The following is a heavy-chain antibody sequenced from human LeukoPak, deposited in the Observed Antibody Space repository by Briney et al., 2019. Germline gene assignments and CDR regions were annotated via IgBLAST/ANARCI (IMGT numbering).Heavy chain of an antibody. CDR3: ASQQYGYDFDY. V-gene: IGHV4-59*08. CDR1: GGSISSYY. D-gene: IGHD5-18*01. CDR2: IYYSGST. Sequence: SETLSLTCTVSGGSISSYYWSWIRQPPGKGLEWIGYIYYSGSTNYNPSLKSRVTISVDTSKNQFSLKLSSVTAADTAVYYCASQQYGYDFDYWGQGTLVTVSS. J-gene: IGHJ4*02.